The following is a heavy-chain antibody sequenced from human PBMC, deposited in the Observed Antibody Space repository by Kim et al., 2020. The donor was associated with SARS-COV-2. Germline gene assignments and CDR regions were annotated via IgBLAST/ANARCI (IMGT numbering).Heavy chain of an antibody. D-gene: IGHD3-3*01. CDR1: GYIFINFY. V-gene: IGHV1-46*01. CDR3: ARGRGGWLHDLVDF. CDR2: VSPSGGAT. Sequence: ASVKVSCKTSGYIFINFYMHWLRQAPGQGLEWMGMVSPSGGATNYAQKFQGRVTMTRDTTTSTGQMELSSLRSDDTAVYYCARGRGGWLHDLVDFWCPGT. J-gene: IGHJ4*02.